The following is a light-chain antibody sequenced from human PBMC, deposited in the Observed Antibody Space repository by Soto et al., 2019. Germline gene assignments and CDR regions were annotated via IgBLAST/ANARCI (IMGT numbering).Light chain of an antibody. CDR1: QIIDKW. CDR2: DAS. J-gene: IGKJ1*01. Sequence: DIPMTQSPSTLSASVGDGVTLTCRASQIIDKWLAWYQQKPGKAPKALIYDASTLEGGVPSRFSGSGPGAEFTLTISNLQPDDFGTYYCQQYRFYPWTFGQGTKVEI. V-gene: IGKV1-5*01. CDR3: QQYRFYPWT.